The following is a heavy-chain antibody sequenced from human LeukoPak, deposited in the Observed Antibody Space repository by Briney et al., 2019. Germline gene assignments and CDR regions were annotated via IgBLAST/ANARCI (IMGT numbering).Heavy chain of an antibody. D-gene: IGHD3-9*01. CDR1: GFTFSSYW. Sequence: GGSLRLSCAASGFTFSSYWMSWVRQAPGKGLEWVANIKHDGSEKYYVDSVKGRFTISRDNAKNSLYLQMNSLRAEDTAVYYCARDGELRYFDWLSLGNFDYWGQGTLVTVSS. CDR3: ARDGELRYFDWLSLGNFDY. V-gene: IGHV3-7*03. J-gene: IGHJ4*02. CDR2: IKHDGSEK.